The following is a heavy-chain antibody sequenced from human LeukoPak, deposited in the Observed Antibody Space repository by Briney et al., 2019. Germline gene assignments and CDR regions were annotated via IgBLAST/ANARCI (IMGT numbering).Heavy chain of an antibody. Sequence: TGGSLRLSYAASGFSFSAYWMTWVRQAPGTGLEWVANINPAGSETYYVDPVKGRFSISRDNAKNLVYLQMTSLRAEDPAVYHCARFGYVAAVDVWGQGTPVTVSS. CDR2: INPAGSET. J-gene: IGHJ4*02. V-gene: IGHV3-7*01. D-gene: IGHD2-15*01. CDR1: GFSFSAYW. CDR3: ARFGYVAAVDV.